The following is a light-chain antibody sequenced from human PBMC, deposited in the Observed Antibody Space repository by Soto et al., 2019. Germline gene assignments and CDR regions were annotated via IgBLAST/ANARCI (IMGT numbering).Light chain of an antibody. CDR2: RAS. CDR3: QQYDKWPPIT. V-gene: IGKV3-15*01. CDR1: QSVVEN. J-gene: IGKJ5*01. Sequence: EVVLTQSPATLSKSPGERGTLSCRASQSVVENLAWYQQKPGQAPRLLIYRASTRATGVPDRFSGAGSGTEFTLTIRSLQSEDFAVYHCQQYDKWPPITFGQGTRLEVK.